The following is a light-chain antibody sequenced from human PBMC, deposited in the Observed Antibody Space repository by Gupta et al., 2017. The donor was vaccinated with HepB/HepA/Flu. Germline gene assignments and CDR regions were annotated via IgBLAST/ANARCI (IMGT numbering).Light chain of an antibody. CDR1: SSNVGRDN. J-gene: IGLJ1*01. CDR3: AAWDNSLSAYV. CDR2: NDY. V-gene: IGLV1-47*02. Sequence: QPVLTQPPSASGTPGQRVTISCSGSSSNVGRDNVYWYQQLPGTAPKLLIYNDYQRPSGVPDRFSGSKSGTSASLAIIGLRSEDEADYYCAAWDNSLSAYVFGTGTWVTVL.